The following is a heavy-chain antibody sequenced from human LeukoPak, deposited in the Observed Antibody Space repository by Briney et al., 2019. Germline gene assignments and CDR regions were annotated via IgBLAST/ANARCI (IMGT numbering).Heavy chain of an antibody. CDR1: GYSFTNYW. V-gene: IGHV5-51*01. D-gene: IGHD3-10*01. CDR2: IFPADSDT. CDR3: ARRRSGSGRPFDY. Sequence: GESLKISWKASGYSFTNYWIAWVRQMPGKGLEGMGSIFPADSDTRYSPSFQGQVTISADKSISNAYLQWSSLNASDTAMYYCARRRSGSGRPFDYCGQGTLVTVSS. J-gene: IGHJ4*02.